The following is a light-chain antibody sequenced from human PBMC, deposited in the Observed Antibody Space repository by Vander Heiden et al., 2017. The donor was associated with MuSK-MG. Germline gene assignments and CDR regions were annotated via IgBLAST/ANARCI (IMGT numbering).Light chain of an antibody. CDR1: LSLTTY. V-gene: IGKV1-39*01. CDR2: SAS. Sequence: DIQMTQSPSSLSASVGDRVIITCRASLSLTTYVHWYQQKPGKAPKLLIYSASMGQSGVPWRFSGSGSATDFTLTSSMRQHEDFATYYGQQSYTILTFGQGTKVEI. J-gene: IGKJ1*01. CDR3: QQSYTILT.